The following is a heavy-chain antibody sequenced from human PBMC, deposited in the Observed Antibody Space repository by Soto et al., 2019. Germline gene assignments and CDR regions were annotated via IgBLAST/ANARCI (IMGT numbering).Heavy chain of an antibody. D-gene: IGHD1-1*01. CDR1: GFTLSGHY. CDR2: SSNSGSFT. V-gene: IGHV3-11*06. Sequence: GGSLRLSCAASGFTLSGHYMGWIRQAPGKGLEWLGYSSNSGSFTRYADSVKGRFSISRDNAKNSLYLQINSLRGDDTATYYCVRSGDNYNLLDYWGQGTPVTVSS. J-gene: IGHJ4*02. CDR3: VRSGDNYNLLDY.